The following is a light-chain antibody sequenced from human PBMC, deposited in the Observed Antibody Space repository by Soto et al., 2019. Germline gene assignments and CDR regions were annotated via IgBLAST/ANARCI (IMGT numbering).Light chain of an antibody. V-gene: IGLV1-40*01. CDR2: GNS. J-gene: IGLJ2*01. Sequence: QSVLTQPPSVSGAPGQRVTISCTGSSSNIGAGYDVHWYQQLPGTAPKLLIYGNSNRPSGVPDRFSGSKSGTSASLAITGRQAEDEADYYRQSYDSSLSGSVFGGGTKFTVL. CDR1: SSNIGAGYD. CDR3: QSYDSSLSGSV.